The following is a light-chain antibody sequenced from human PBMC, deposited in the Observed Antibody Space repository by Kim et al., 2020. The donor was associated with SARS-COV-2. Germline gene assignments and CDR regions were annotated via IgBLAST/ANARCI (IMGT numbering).Light chain of an antibody. CDR2: GAS. V-gene: IGKV3-15*01. Sequence: EIVLTQSPDMLSVSPGARATLSCRVSQSIRTHLAWYQQKPGQAPRLLIFGASTRAAGTPDRFSGSGSATDFTLTISSLQSEDCAVYYCHQYYNWAAWTFGQGTKVDVK. J-gene: IGKJ1*01. CDR3: HQYYNWAAWT. CDR1: QSIRTH.